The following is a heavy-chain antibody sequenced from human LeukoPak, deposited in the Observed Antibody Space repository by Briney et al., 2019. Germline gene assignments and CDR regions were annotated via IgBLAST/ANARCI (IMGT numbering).Heavy chain of an antibody. CDR3: ARVKITMVRGVPQYYYYYYYMDV. CDR2: INHSGST. V-gene: IGHV4-34*01. Sequence: SETLSLTCAAYGGSFSGYYWSWIRQPPGKGLEWIGEINHSGSTNYNPSLKSRVTISVDTSKNQFSLKLSSVTAADTAVYYCARVKITMVRGVPQYYYYYYYMDVWGKGTTVTISS. J-gene: IGHJ6*03. D-gene: IGHD3-10*01. CDR1: GGSFSGYY.